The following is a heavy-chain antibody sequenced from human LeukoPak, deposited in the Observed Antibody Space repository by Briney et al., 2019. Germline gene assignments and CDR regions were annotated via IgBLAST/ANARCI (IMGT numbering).Heavy chain of an antibody. Sequence: PGGSLRLSCAASGFTFSGYWMHWVRQAPGKGLVWVSRINTDGSTTTYADSVKGRFTVSRDNATNTLYLQMNSLRAEDTAVYYCARAGVSYSTDNWGQGTLVTVSS. CDR2: INTDGSTT. V-gene: IGHV3-74*01. J-gene: IGHJ4*02. D-gene: IGHD2-8*01. CDR1: GFTFSGYW. CDR3: ARAGVSYSTDN.